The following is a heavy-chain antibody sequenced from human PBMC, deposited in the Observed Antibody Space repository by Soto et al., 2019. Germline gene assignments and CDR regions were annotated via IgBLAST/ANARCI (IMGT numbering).Heavy chain of an antibody. D-gene: IGHD2-2*01. CDR3: ARDQVVVPAAMILGYYYYGMDV. V-gene: IGHV3-48*02. CDR2: ISSSSSTI. CDR1: GFTFSSYS. J-gene: IGHJ6*02. Sequence: GGSLRLSCAASGFTFSSYSMNWVRQAPGKGLEWVSYISSSSSTIYYADSVKGRFTISRDNAKNSLYLQMNSLRDEDTAVYYCARDQVVVPAAMILGYYYYGMDVWGQGTTVTVSS.